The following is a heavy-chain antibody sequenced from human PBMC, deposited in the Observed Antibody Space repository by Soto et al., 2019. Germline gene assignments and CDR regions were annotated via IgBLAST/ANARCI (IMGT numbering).Heavy chain of an antibody. CDR1: GGTFSSYA. CDR2: IIPIFGTA. D-gene: IGHD2-21*02. Sequence: QVQLVQSGAEVKKPGSSVKVSCKASGGTFSSYAISWVRQAPGQGLEWMGGIIPIFGTANYAQKFQGRVTITADESTSTAYMELSSLRSEDTAVYYCARDHSTTYCGGDFYSPGHGFDIWGQGTMVTVSS. J-gene: IGHJ3*02. CDR3: ARDHSTTYCGGDFYSPGHGFDI. V-gene: IGHV1-69*01.